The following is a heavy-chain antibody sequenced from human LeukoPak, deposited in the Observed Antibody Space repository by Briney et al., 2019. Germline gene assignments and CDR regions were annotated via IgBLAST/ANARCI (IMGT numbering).Heavy chain of an antibody. V-gene: IGHV1-18*01. CDR2: ISAYSGNT. J-gene: IGHJ4*02. Sequence: ASVKVSCTVSGYTLTELSMHWVRQAPGQGLEWMGWISAYSGNTDYAQNFQGRVSMTRDTSTTTAYMELRSLRSDDTAVYFCARDRAVAGFHLEAYWGQGTLVTVSS. CDR3: ARDRAVAGFHLEAY. D-gene: IGHD6-19*01. CDR1: GYTLTELS.